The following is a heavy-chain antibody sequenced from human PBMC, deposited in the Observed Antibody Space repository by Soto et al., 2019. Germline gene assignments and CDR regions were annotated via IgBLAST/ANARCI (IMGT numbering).Heavy chain of an antibody. CDR1: GFTFSSYD. V-gene: IGHV3-23*01. J-gene: IGHJ6*02. Sequence: GGSLRLSCAASGFTFSSYDLSWVRQAPGKGLEWVSTISGGGGSAYDADSVKGRFTISRDNSKNTLYLQMNSLRAEDTAVYYCAKARITGITHDFYDGMDVWGQGTTVTVSS. CDR3: AKARITGITHDFYDGMDV. CDR2: ISGGGGSA. D-gene: IGHD1-20*01.